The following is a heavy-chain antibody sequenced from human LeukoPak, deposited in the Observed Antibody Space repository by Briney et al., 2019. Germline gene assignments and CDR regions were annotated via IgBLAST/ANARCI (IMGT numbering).Heavy chain of an antibody. CDR1: GYTFTNFY. V-gene: IGHV1-46*01. D-gene: IGHD3-3*01. Sequence: ASVKVSCKASGYTFTNFYMHWVRPAPGQGLEWMGIINPSYGSTIYAQRFQGRITMTRDTSTSTVYMELSSLRSEDTAVYYCARGRRDFWSGFSTYSDAFDVWGQGTVVTVS. CDR3: ARGRRDFWSGFSTYSDAFDV. CDR2: INPSYGST. J-gene: IGHJ3*01.